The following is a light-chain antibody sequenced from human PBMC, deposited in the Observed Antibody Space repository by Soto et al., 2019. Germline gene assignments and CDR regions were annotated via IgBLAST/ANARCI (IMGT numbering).Light chain of an antibody. Sequence: EIVMAQSPATLSVSPGERATLSCRASQSVGSNLAWYQQKPGQAPRLLIYGASTRVTGIPARFSGSGSGTEFTLTISSLQPDDFATYYCQHYNSYSEAFGQGTKVELK. V-gene: IGKV3-15*01. CDR2: GAS. CDR3: QHYNSYSEA. J-gene: IGKJ1*01. CDR1: QSVGSN.